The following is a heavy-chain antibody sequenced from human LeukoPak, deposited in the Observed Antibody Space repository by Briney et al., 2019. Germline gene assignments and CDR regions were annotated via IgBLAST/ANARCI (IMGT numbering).Heavy chain of an antibody. CDR1: GDSITSGDSY. CDR2: IYTSGST. V-gene: IGHV4-61*02. D-gene: IGHD5-12*01. Sequence: SETLSLTCSVSGDSITSGDSYWTWIRQPAGRGLEWIGLIYTSGSTKYNPSLKSRITMSLDTPKNQISLQLNSVTAADTAVYYCAREYSHWGQGTLVTVSS. J-gene: IGHJ4*02. CDR3: AREYSH.